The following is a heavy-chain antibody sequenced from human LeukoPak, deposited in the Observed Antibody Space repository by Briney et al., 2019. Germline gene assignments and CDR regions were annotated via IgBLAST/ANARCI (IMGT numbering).Heavy chain of an antibody. Sequence: PSETLSLTCTVSGGSISSYYWSWIRQPAGKGLEWIGRIYTSGSTNYNPSLKSRVTMSVDTSKNQFSLKLSSVTAADTAVYYCARELDTAMVSNWFDPWGQGTLVTVSS. J-gene: IGHJ5*02. CDR2: IYTSGST. D-gene: IGHD5-18*01. CDR1: GGSISSYY. V-gene: IGHV4-4*07. CDR3: ARELDTAMVSNWFDP.